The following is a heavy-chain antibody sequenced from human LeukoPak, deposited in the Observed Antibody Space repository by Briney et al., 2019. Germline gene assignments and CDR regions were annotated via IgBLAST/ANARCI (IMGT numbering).Heavy chain of an antibody. V-gene: IGHV3-49*03. CDR2: IRSKAYGGTT. J-gene: IGHJ3*02. Sequence: SGGPLRLSCTASGFTFGYYAMSWLGPGPGKGLEGVGFIRSKAYGGTTEYAASVKGRFTISRDDSKSIAHLEMNSLKTEDTAVYYCTREGYYDSSGYSDAFDIWGQGTMVTVSS. D-gene: IGHD3-22*01. CDR3: TREGYYDSSGYSDAFDI. CDR1: GFTFGYYA.